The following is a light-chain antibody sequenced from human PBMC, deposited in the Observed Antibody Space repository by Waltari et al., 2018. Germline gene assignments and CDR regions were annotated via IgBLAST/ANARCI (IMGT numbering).Light chain of an antibody. CDR2: GAS. V-gene: IGKV3-20*01. J-gene: IGKJ3*01. Sequence: EIVLTQSPGTLSLSPGERATLSCRASQSVSSSYLAWYQQKPGQAPRLLIYGASSRATGIPDRFSGSGSGTDFTLTISRLEPEDIATYYCQQYDNLPPFTFGPGTKVDIK. CDR1: QSVSSSY. CDR3: QQYDNLPPFT.